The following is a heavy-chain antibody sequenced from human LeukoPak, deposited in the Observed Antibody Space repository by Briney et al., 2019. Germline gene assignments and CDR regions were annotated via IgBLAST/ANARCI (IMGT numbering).Heavy chain of an antibody. CDR1: GYTFTGYY. CDR3: ARDGRIAVAWYVDY. J-gene: IGHJ4*02. CDR2: INPNSGGT. Sequence: GASVKVSCKASGYTFTGYYVHWVRQAPGQGLEWMGWINPNSGGTNYSQKFQGRVTMTRDTSISTAYMELSRLRSDDTAVYYCARDGRIAVAWYVDYWGQGTLVTVSS. V-gene: IGHV1-2*02. D-gene: IGHD6-19*01.